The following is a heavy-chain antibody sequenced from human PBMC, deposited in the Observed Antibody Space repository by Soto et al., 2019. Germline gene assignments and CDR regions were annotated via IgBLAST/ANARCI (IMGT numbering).Heavy chain of an antibody. CDR2: IDNAGTDS. CDR1: GFTLSGRS. D-gene: IGHD3-10*01. CDR3: ARGWFGPDV. J-gene: IGHJ6*04. V-gene: IGHV3-74*01. Sequence: EVQLVESGGGLVQPGGSLRLSCAASGFTLSGRSMHWVRQAPGKGLVWVSGIDNAGTDSTYADSVKGRFTSSRDNARNMLYLQMNRLRGEDTAVDYCARGWFGPDVWGKGTTVTVSS.